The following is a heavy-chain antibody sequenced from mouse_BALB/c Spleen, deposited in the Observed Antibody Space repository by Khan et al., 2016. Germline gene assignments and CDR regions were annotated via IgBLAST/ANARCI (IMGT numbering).Heavy chain of an antibody. J-gene: IGHJ3*01. D-gene: IGHD2-1*01. CDR2: INPGSSGT. CDR3: ARYGNYEAWFAY. V-gene: IGHV1-54*03. CDR1: GYAFTNYL. Sequence: QIQLVQSGAELVRPGTSVKVSCKASGYAFTNYLIEWVKQRPGQGLEWIGVINPGSSGTNYNEKFKGKATLTADKSSSTAYLQLSSLTSDDSAVYFCARYGNYEAWFAYWGQGTLVTVST.